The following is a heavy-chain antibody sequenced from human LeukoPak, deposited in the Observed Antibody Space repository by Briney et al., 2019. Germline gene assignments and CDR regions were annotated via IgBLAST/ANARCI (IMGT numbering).Heavy chain of an antibody. CDR2: ISGSGGST. CDR1: GFTFSSYA. J-gene: IGHJ6*03. V-gene: IGHV3-23*01. CDR3: ARSSSHYYYMDV. D-gene: IGHD6-6*01. Sequence: AGGSLRLSCAASGFTFSSYAMSWVRQAPGKGLEWVSAISGSGGSTYYADSVKGRFTISRDNSKNTLYLQMNSLRAEDTAVYYCARSSSHYYYMDVWGKGTTVTVSS.